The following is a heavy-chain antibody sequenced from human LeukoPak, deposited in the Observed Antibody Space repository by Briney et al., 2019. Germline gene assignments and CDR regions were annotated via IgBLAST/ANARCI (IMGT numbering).Heavy chain of an antibody. Sequence: ASVKVSCKVSGYTLTELSIHWVRQAPGKGLEWMGGFDPEDGETIYAQKFQGTVTMTEDTSTDTAYMELSSLRSEDTAVYYCATVRCSSTSCYLDYWGQGTLVTVSS. CDR3: ATVRCSSTSCYLDY. J-gene: IGHJ4*02. V-gene: IGHV1-24*01. CDR1: GYTLTELS. D-gene: IGHD2-2*01. CDR2: FDPEDGET.